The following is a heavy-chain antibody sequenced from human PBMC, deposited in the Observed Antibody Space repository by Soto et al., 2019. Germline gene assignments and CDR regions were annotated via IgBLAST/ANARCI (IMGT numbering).Heavy chain of an antibody. J-gene: IGHJ4*02. V-gene: IGHV3-23*01. CDR3: AEDRDDYFDF. CDR2: ISGSGGGT. Sequence: PGGSLRLSCAASGFTFSTYAMSWVRQAPGKGLEWVSAISGSGGGTYYADSLKGRFTISRDNSKNTLFLQMNSLRAEDTAVYYCAEDRDDYFDFWGQGTLVTVSS. CDR1: GFTFSTYA. D-gene: IGHD3-10*01.